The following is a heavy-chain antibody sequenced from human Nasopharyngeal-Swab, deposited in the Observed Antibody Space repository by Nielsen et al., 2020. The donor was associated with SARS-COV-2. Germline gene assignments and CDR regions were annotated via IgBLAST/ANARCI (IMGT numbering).Heavy chain of an antibody. D-gene: IGHD3-10*01. Sequence: GESLKISCAASGFTFSSYSMNWVRRAPGKGLEWVSSISSSSSYIYYADSVKGRFTISRDNAKNSLYLQMNSLRAEDTAVYYCARAAPGSGSSSDYWGQGTLVTVSS. CDR2: ISSSSSYI. V-gene: IGHV3-21*01. CDR3: ARAAPGSGSSSDY. CDR1: GFTFSSYS. J-gene: IGHJ4*02.